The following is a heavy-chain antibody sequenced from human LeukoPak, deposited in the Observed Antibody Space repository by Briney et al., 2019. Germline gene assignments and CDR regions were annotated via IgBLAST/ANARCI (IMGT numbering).Heavy chain of an antibody. Sequence: ASVKVSCKASGYTFTSYGISWVRQAPGQGFEWLEWISAYNGNTNYAQKLQGRVTMTTDTSTSTAYMELSSLRSEDTAVYYCARDGDYYDSSGESWFDPWGQGTLVTVSS. D-gene: IGHD3-22*01. J-gene: IGHJ5*02. CDR1: GYTFTSYG. CDR3: ARDGDYYDSSGESWFDP. CDR2: ISAYNGNT. V-gene: IGHV1-18*01.